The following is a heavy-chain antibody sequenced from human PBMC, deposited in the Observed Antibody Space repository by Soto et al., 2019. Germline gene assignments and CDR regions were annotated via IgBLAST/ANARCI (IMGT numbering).Heavy chain of an antibody. CDR2: IIPKLGSA. D-gene: IGHD3-10*01. V-gene: IGHV1-69*13. Sequence: SVKVSCKASGGGNLRGYRTTWVRRAPGQGLEWMGGIIPKLGSANYAQNFQGRVTVTADESTNTVYMELRSLRSEDTAVYYCAREGHYGSGSYGPVAWLFDYWGQGTLVTVSS. J-gene: IGHJ4*02. CDR1: GGGNLRGYR. CDR3: AREGHYGSGSYGPVAWLFDY.